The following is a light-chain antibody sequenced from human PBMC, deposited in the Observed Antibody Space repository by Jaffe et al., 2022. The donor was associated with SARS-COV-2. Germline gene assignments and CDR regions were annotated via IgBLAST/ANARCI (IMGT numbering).Light chain of an antibody. J-gene: IGLJ1*01. CDR1: SSDVGGYNY. CDR2: EVT. V-gene: IGLV2-8*01. CDR3: SSYAGSKNIV. Sequence: QSALTQPPSASGSPGQSVTISCTGTSSDVGGYNYVSWYQQHPGKAPKLLIYEVTKRPSGVPDRFSGSKSGNTASLTVSGLQAEDEADYYCSSYAGSKNIVFGIGTKVTVL.